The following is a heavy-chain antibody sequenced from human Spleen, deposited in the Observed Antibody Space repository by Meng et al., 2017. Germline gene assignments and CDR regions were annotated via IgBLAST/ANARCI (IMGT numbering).Heavy chain of an antibody. CDR2: INAGNGNT. Sequence: QGQVWQSGAEVKRPGASVKVSCKASQYTFTGYGVSWFRQAPGQGLEWMAWINAGNGNTKYSQKFQGRVTITRDTSASTAYMELSSLRSEDTAVYYCARGEGYCSGGRCYRWFDPWGQGTLVTVSS. J-gene: IGHJ5*02. V-gene: IGHV1-3*01. CDR3: ARGEGYCSGGRCYRWFDP. CDR1: QYTFTGYG. D-gene: IGHD2-15*01.